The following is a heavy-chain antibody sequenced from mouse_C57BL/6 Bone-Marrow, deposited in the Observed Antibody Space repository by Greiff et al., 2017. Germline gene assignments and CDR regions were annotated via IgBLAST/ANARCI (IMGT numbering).Heavy chain of an antibody. D-gene: IGHD2-12*01. CDR1: GYTFTNYW. CDR3: ARWGPHYSPYYAMDY. CDR2: IYPGGGYT. V-gene: IGHV1-63*01. Sequence: VQLQQSGAELVRPGTSVKMSCKASGYTFTNYWIGWAKQRPGHGLEWIGDIYPGGGYTNYNEKFKGKATLTADKSSSTAYMQFSSLTSEDSAIYYCARWGPHYSPYYAMDYWGQGTSVTVSS. J-gene: IGHJ4*01.